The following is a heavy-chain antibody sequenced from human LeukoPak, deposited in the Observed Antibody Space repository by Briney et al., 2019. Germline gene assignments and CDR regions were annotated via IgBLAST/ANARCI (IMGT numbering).Heavy chain of an antibody. CDR3: AKLSDLNYVWGSYVDY. V-gene: IGHV3-30*04. D-gene: IGHD3-16*01. CDR2: ISYDGSNK. J-gene: IGHJ4*02. Sequence: GGSLRLSCAASGFTFSSYAMHWVRQAPGKGLEWVAVISYDGSNKYYADSVKGRFTISRDNSKNTLYLQMNSLRAEDTAVYYCAKLSDLNYVWGSYVDYWGQGTLVTVSS. CDR1: GFTFSSYA.